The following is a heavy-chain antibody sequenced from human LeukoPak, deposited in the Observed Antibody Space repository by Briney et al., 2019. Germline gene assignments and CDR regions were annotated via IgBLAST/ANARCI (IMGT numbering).Heavy chain of an antibody. J-gene: IGHJ6*02. Sequence: GGSLRLSCAASGFTLSSYAMSWVRQAPGKGLEWVSVISGSDGSTYYADSVKGRFTISKDNSKNTVYLQMSSLRVDDTAVYYCAKAASSSWPSYYYGMDVWGQGTTVTVSS. CDR3: AKAASSSWPSYYYGMDV. V-gene: IGHV3-23*01. D-gene: IGHD6-13*01. CDR2: ISGSDGST. CDR1: GFTLSSYA.